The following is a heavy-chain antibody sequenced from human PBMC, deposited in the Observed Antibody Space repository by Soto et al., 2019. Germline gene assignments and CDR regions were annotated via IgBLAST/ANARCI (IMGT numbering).Heavy chain of an antibody. CDR1: GFTFSDSG. V-gene: IGHV3-33*01. CDR3: FGSNRYCRSAGWGGGFDY. CDR2: IWSDGSDK. J-gene: IGHJ4*02. Sequence: QVQLVESGGGVVQPGGSLRLSCATSGFTFSDSGMHWVRQAPGKGLEWVAVIWSDGSDKSYADSVEGRFTISRDNSKKTPDSQKESLRGEGTGVIYVFGSNRYCRSAGWGGGFDYWGQGTLVTVSS. D-gene: IGHD3-3*01.